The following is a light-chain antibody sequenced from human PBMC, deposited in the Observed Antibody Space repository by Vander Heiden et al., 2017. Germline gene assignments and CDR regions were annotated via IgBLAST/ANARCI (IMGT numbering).Light chain of an antibody. J-gene: IGKJ5*01. Sequence: DIQMIQPPSSLLASVRDRVTIICLASQNISSYLDWYQQKPGKAPKLLIYGASSLQSGVPSRFSGSGSGTDFTLTISSLQPEDFATYYCQQSYCTPITFGQGTRVEIK. CDR1: QNISSY. CDR2: GAS. CDR3: QQSYCTPIT. V-gene: IGKV1-39*01.